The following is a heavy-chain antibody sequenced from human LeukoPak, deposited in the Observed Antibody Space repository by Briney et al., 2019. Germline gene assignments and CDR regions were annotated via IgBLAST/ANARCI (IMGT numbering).Heavy chain of an antibody. D-gene: IGHD5-18*01. CDR2: ISYDGSNK. CDR1: GFTFSSYG. Sequence: GGSLRLSCAASGFTFSSYGMHWVRQAPGKGLEWVAVISYDGSNKYYADSVKGRFTISRDSSKNTLYLQMNSLRAEDTAVYYCAKRGYSYGGIDYWGQGTLVTVSS. J-gene: IGHJ4*02. V-gene: IGHV3-30*18. CDR3: AKRGYSYGGIDY.